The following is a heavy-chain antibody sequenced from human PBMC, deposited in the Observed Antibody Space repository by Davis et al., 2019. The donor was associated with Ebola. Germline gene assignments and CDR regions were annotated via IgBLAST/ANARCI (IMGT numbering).Heavy chain of an antibody. CDR3: AREAMDTVMVMTDYYFDY. J-gene: IGHJ4*02. Sequence: PGGSLRLSCAASGFTFSSYYMSWIRQAPGKGLEWVSYITSSSSYTNYADSVKGRFTISRDNGKNSLYLQMNSLRAEDTAVYYCAREAMDTVMVMTDYYFDYWGQGTLVTVSS. D-gene: IGHD5-18*01. CDR2: ITSSSSYT. V-gene: IGHV3-11*06. CDR1: GFTFSSYY.